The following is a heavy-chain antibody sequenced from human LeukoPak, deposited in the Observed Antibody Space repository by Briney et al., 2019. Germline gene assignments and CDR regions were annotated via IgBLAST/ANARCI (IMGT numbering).Heavy chain of an antibody. CDR1: GFTVSSNY. J-gene: IGHJ5*02. D-gene: IGHD3-9*01. CDR3: AVYYDILTGFDP. Sequence: PGGSLRLSCAASGFTVSSNYMSWVRQAPGKGLEWVSVIYSGGSTYYADSVKGRFTISRDNSKNTLYLQMNSLRAEDTAVYYCAVYYDILTGFDPWGQGTLVTVSS. CDR2: IYSGGST. V-gene: IGHV3-66*01.